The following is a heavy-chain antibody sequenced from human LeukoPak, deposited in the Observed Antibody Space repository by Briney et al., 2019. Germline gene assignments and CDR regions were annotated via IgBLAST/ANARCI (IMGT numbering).Heavy chain of an antibody. J-gene: IGHJ4*02. CDR3: AKDGSDIVGYIAAAGLFDY. CDR2: ISYDGSNK. CDR1: GFTFSSYG. V-gene: IGHV3-30*18. Sequence: GGSLRLSCAASGFTFSSYGMHWARQAPGKGLEWVAVISYDGSNKYYADSVKGRFTISRDNSKNTLYLQMNSLRAEDTAVYYCAKDGSDIVGYIAAAGLFDYWGQGTLVTVSS. D-gene: IGHD6-13*01.